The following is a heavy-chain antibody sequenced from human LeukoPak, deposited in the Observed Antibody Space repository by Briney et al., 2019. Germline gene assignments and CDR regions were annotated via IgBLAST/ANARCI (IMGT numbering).Heavy chain of an antibody. CDR2: IIPIFGTA. J-gene: IGHJ5*02. Sequence: ASVKVSCKASGGTFSSYAISWVRQAPGQGPEWMGGIIPIFGTANYAQKFQGRVTITADKSTSTAYMELSSLRSEDTAVYYCARGGCSSTSCQGGVWFDPWGQGTLVTVSS. V-gene: IGHV1-69*06. CDR1: GGTFSSYA. CDR3: ARGGCSSTSCQGGVWFDP. D-gene: IGHD2-2*01.